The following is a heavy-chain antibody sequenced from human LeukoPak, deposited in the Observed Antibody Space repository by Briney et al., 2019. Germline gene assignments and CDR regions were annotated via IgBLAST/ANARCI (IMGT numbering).Heavy chain of an antibody. CDR1: GFTFSTYN. V-gene: IGHV3-21*01. D-gene: IGHD1-26*01. CDR2: ISSSSNYI. CDR3: ARDVGASAPDAFDI. J-gene: IGHJ3*02. Sequence: PGGSLGLSCAASGFTFSTYNMNWVRQAPGKGLEWVSSISSSSNYIYYADSVKGRFTISRGNAKNSLYLQMNSLRVEDTDVYYCARDVGASAPDAFDIWGQGTMVTVSS.